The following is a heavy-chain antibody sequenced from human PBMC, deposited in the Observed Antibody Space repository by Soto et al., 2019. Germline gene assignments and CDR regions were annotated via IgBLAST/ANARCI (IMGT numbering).Heavy chain of an antibody. J-gene: IGHJ4*02. CDR1: GFTFSSYA. D-gene: IGHD6-13*01. V-gene: IGHV3-23*01. Sequence: GGSLRLSCAGSGFTFSSYAMSWVRQAPGKGLEWVLGISGSDGSTFYADSVKGRFTISRDNSKNTLFLQMSTLRAEDTAVYYCARHQDSSTWYIYPIDYWGQGTLVTVSS. CDR3: ARHQDSSTWYIYPIDY. CDR2: ISGSDGST.